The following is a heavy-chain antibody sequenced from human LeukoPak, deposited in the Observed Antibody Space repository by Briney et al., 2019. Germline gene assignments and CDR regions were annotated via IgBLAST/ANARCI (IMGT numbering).Heavy chain of an antibody. J-gene: IGHJ3*02. D-gene: IGHD1-26*01. CDR3: ARGGFIGGANAFDI. V-gene: IGHV3-7*03. CDR1: GFPFSSYA. CDR2: IKQDGSEK. Sequence: GGSLKLSCAASGFPFSSYAMSWVRQAPGKGLEWVANIKQDGSEKYYVDSVKGRFTISRDNAKNSLYLQMNSLRAEDTAVYYCARGGFIGGANAFDIWGQGTMVTVSS.